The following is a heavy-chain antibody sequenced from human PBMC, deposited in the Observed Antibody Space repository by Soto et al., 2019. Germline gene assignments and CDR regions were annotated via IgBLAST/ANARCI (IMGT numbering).Heavy chain of an antibody. Sequence: QVQLVQSGAEVKKPGSSVKVSCKASGGTFSSYAISWVRQAPGQGLEWMGGIIPIFGTANYAQKFQDRVTITADESTSTAYMELSSLRSEDTAVYYCARAGAYDFWSGYYNGAFDYWGQGTLVTVSS. D-gene: IGHD3-3*01. CDR3: ARAGAYDFWSGYYNGAFDY. CDR1: GGTFSSYA. CDR2: IIPIFGTA. V-gene: IGHV1-69*01. J-gene: IGHJ4*02.